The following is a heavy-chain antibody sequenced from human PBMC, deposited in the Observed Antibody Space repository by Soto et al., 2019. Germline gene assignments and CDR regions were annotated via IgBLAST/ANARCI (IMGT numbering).Heavy chain of an antibody. CDR1: GFSFSSYA. J-gene: IGHJ4*02. CDR3: AKEYNWNDYFDF. V-gene: IGHV3-23*01. Sequence: GGSLRLSCAASGFSFSSYAMSWVRQAPGKGLEWVSTMSGTSGTTYYADSVKGRFTISRDNSENTLFLQMNSLRAEDTAIYYCAKEYNWNDYFDFWGQGTPVTVYS. CDR2: MSGTSGTT. D-gene: IGHD1-20*01.